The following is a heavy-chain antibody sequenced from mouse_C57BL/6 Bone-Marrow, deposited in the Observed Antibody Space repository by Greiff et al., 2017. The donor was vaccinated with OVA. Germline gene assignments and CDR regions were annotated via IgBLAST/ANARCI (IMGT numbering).Heavy chain of an antibody. CDR2: IYPGDGDT. V-gene: IGHV1-82*01. Sequence: QVQLQQSGPELVKPGASVKISCKASGYAFSSSWMNWVKQRPGKGLEWIGRIYPGDGDTNYNGKFKGKATLTADKSSSTAYMQLSSLTSEDSAVYFCARKGGCRDWGQGTLVTVSA. J-gene: IGHJ3*01. CDR1: GYAFSSSW. CDR3: ARKGGCRD.